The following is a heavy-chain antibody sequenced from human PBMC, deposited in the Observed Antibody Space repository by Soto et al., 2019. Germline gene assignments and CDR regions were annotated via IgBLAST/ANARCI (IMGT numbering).Heavy chain of an antibody. V-gene: IGHV4-61*01. CDR1: GDSVNSGSNY. J-gene: IGHJ5*02. Sequence: SETLSLTCAVSGDSVNSGSNYWTWIRQAPGKGLEWIGYIYYSGSTNYNPSLKSRVTISVDTSKNQFSLKLSSVTAADTAVYYCARTPWFDPWGQGTLVTVSS. CDR2: IYYSGST. CDR3: ARTPWFDP.